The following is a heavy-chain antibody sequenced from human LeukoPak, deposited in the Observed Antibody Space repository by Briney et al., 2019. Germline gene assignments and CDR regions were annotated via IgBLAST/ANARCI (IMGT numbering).Heavy chain of an antibody. CDR3: VRGTLASGVVVYYYYYLDV. Sequence: GGSLRLSCAASGFTFSNYNMNWVRQAPGMGLEWLSYISASRGITYYADSVKGRFTISRDNAKNSLYLQMNSLRAEDTAVYYCVRGTLASGVVVYYYYYLDVWGKGTTVTVSS. D-gene: IGHD3-3*01. V-gene: IGHV3-48*01. CDR1: GFTFSNYN. J-gene: IGHJ6*03. CDR2: ISASRGIT.